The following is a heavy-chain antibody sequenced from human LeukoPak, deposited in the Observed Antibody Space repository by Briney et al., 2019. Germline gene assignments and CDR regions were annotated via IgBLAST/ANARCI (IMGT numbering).Heavy chain of an antibody. CDR3: ARDRSVADTSLGY. D-gene: IGHD6-19*01. Sequence: SETLSLTCTVSGGSISSGSYYWSWIRQPAGKGLEWSGRIYTSGSTNYNPSLKSRVTISADTSKNQFSLKLSSVTAADTAVYYCARDRSVADTSLGYWGQGTLVTFSS. CDR2: IYTSGST. V-gene: IGHV4-61*02. CDR1: GGSISSGSYY. J-gene: IGHJ4*02.